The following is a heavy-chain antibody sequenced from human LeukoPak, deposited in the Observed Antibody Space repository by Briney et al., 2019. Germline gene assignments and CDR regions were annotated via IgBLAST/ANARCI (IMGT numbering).Heavy chain of an antibody. J-gene: IGHJ4*02. CDR2: INPNSGGT. V-gene: IGHV1-2*02. CDR1: GYTFTSYY. D-gene: IGHD6-13*01. CDR3: ARDSGSSHPTAFDY. Sequence: ASVKVSCKASGYTFTSYYMHWVRQAPGQGLERMGWINPNSGGTNYAQKFQGRVTMTRDTSISTAYMELSRLRSDDTAVYYCARDSGSSHPTAFDYWGQGTLVTVSS.